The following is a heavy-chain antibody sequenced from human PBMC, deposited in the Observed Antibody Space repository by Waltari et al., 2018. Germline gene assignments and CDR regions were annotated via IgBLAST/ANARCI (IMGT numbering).Heavy chain of an antibody. Sequence: EVQLVESGGGLVKPGGSLRLSCADSGFTFSSYSMNWVRQAPGKGLEWVSSISSSSSYIYYADSVKGRFTISRDNAKNSLYLQMNSLRAEDTAVYYCARYSSSWYYFDYWGQGTLVTVSS. CDR2: ISSSSSYI. CDR1: GFTFSSYS. J-gene: IGHJ4*02. CDR3: ARYSSSWYYFDY. D-gene: IGHD6-13*01. V-gene: IGHV3-21*01.